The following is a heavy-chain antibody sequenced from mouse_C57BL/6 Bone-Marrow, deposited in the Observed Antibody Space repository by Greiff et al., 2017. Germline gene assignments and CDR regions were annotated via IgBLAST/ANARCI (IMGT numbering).Heavy chain of an antibody. V-gene: IGHV5-17*01. Sequence: EVKLMESGGGLVKPGGSLKLSCAASGFTFSDYGMHWVRQAPEKGLEWVAYISSGSSTNYYADTVKGRFTISRDNAKNTLFLQMTSLRSEDTAMYYCARRLGRDWFAYWGQGTLVTVSA. CDR2: ISSGSSTN. CDR3: ARRLGRDWFAY. CDR1: GFTFSDYG. J-gene: IGHJ3*01. D-gene: IGHD4-1*01.